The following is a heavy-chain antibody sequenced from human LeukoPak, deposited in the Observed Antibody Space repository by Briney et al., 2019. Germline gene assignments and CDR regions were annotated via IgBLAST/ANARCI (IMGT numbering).Heavy chain of an antibody. CDR2: IIPILGIA. V-gene: IGHV1-69*04. CDR3: ERVYYYGSGYSFAWHFDL. CDR1: GGTFSSYA. D-gene: IGHD3-22*01. J-gene: IGHJ2*01. Sequence: ASVKVSCKASGGTFSSYAISWVRQAPGQGLEWMGRIIPILGIANYAQKFQGRVTITADKSTSTAYMELSSLRSEDTAVYYCERVYYYGSGYSFAWHFDLWGRAPLVTVSS.